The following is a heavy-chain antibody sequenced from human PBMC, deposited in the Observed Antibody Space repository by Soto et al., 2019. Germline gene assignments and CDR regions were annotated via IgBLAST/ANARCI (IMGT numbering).Heavy chain of an antibody. CDR2: IIPIFGTA. V-gene: IGHV1-69*01. CDR1: GGTFSSYA. D-gene: IGHD1-26*01. Sequence: QVQLVQSGAEVKKPGSSVKVSCKASGGTFSSYAISWVRQAPGQGLEWMGGIIPIFGTANYAQKFQGRVTITADEPTSTAYRERSSRRSEDTAVYYWARGGGWELLDSYYGMDVWGQGTTVTVSS. J-gene: IGHJ6*02. CDR3: ARGGGWELLDSYYGMDV.